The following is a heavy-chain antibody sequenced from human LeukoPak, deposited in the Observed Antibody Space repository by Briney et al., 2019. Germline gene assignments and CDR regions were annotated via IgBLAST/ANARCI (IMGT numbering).Heavy chain of an antibody. CDR3: ARVPYYFGSGSYEGTFDY. CDR1: GYTFTSYY. Sequence: ASVEVSCKASGYTFTSYYMHWVRQAPGQGLEWMGIINPSGGSTSYAQKFQGRVTMTRDTSTSTVYMELSSLRSEDTAVYYCARVPYYFGSGSYEGTFDYWGQGTLVTVSS. V-gene: IGHV1-46*01. J-gene: IGHJ4*02. CDR2: INPSGGST. D-gene: IGHD3-10*01.